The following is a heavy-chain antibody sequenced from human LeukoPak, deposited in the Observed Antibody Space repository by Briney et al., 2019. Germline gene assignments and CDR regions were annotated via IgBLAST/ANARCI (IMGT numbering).Heavy chain of an antibody. Sequence: GGSLRLSCAASGFTFSSYVMHWVRQAPGKGLEWVAVISYDGSNKYYADSVKGRFTISRDNSKNTLYLQMNSLRDEDTAVYYCAKADRVFYYYGMDVWGQGTTVTVSS. CDR3: AKADRVFYYYGMDV. V-gene: IGHV3-30*18. CDR2: ISYDGSNK. D-gene: IGHD1-14*01. CDR1: GFTFSSYV. J-gene: IGHJ6*02.